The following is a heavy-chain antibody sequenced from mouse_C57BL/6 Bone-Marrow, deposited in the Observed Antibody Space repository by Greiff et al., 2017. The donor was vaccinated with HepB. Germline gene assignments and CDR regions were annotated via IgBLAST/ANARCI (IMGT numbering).Heavy chain of an antibody. CDR3: TRDAVLYYFDY. Sequence: DVQLVESGEGLVKPGGSLKLSCAASGFTFSSYAMSWVRQTPEKRLEWVAYISSGGDYIYYADTVKGRFTISRDNARNTLYLQMSSLKSEDTAMYYCTRDAVLYYFDYWGQGTTLTVSS. CDR1: GFTFSSYA. J-gene: IGHJ2*01. V-gene: IGHV5-9-1*02. CDR2: ISSGGDYI.